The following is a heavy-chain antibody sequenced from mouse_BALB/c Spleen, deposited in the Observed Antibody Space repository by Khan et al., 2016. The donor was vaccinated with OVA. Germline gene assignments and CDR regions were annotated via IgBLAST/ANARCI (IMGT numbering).Heavy chain of an antibody. D-gene: IGHD4-1*01. V-gene: IGHV1-5*01. Sequence: VQLQQSGTVLARPGASVKMSCKASGYTFTSYWMHWVKQRPGQGLEWIGDIYPGNTDTNYNQKFKGKAKLTAVTSTSTAYMELSRLTNEDSAVYYCTRRNWDVAWFAYWGQGTLVTVSA. CDR1: GYTFTSYW. J-gene: IGHJ3*01. CDR3: TRRNWDVAWFAY. CDR2: IYPGNTDT.